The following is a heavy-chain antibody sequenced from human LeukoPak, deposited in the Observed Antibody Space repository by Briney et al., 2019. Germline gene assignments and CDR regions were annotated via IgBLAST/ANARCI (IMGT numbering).Heavy chain of an antibody. CDR3: ARGTVTLTYYYGMDV. CDR1: GFTFSSYW. Sequence: GGSLRLSCAASGFTFSSYWMHWVRQAPGKALVWVSRVNSDGSSTSYADSAKGRFTISRDNAKNTLYLQMNSLRAEDTAVYYCARGTVTLTYYYGMDVWGQGTTVTVSS. V-gene: IGHV3-74*01. J-gene: IGHJ6*02. CDR2: VNSDGSST. D-gene: IGHD4-11*01.